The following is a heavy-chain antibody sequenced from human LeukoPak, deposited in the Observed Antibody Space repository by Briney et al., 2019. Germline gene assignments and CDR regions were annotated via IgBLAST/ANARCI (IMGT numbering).Heavy chain of an antibody. CDR3: AKGMSSSWTYNYFDC. CDR1: GFTFSSFA. D-gene: IGHD6-13*01. CDR2: VSGGGGTT. Sequence: GGSLRPSCAASGFTFSSFAKSWVRQAPGKGLEWVSGVSGGGGTTSYADSVKGRFTVSRDNSKNTLYLQMNTLRAEDTAMYYCAKGMSSSWTYNYFDCWGQGTLVTVSS. V-gene: IGHV3-23*01. J-gene: IGHJ4*02.